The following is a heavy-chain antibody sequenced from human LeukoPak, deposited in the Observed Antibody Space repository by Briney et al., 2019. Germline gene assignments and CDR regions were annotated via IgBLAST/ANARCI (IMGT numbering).Heavy chain of an antibody. D-gene: IGHD6-6*01. J-gene: IGHJ5*02. CDR3: ARTYSSSAAWFDP. CDR1: GGTFSSYA. Sequence: ASVKVSCKASGGTFSSYAISWVRQAPGQGLVWMGGIIPIFGTANYAQKFQGRVTITADKSTSTAYMELSSLRSEDTAVYYCARTYSSSAAWFDPWGQGTLVTVSS. CDR2: IIPIFGTA. V-gene: IGHV1-69*06.